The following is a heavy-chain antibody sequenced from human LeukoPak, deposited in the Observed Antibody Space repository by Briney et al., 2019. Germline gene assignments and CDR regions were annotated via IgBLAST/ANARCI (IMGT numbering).Heavy chain of an antibody. CDR3: AKDDTSASDIDY. CDR2: IWFDGSNQ. D-gene: IGHD3-22*01. CDR1: GFTFSNYG. V-gene: IGHV3-33*06. J-gene: IGHJ4*02. Sequence: GGSLRLSCAASGFTFSNYGMHWARQAPGKGLEWVAVIWFDGSNQYYADSVKGRFTISRDNSKNTLYLQMNSLRAEDTAVYYCAKDDTSASDIDYWGQGTLVTVSS.